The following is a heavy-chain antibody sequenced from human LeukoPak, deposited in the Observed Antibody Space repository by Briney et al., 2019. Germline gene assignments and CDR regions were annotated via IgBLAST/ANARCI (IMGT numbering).Heavy chain of an antibody. CDR1: GYTFTSNP. J-gene: IGHJ4*02. Sequence: ASVKVSCKASGYTFTSNPMYWVRQAPGQRLEWMGWINVGNGNTKYSQNLQDRVTITRDTSARTAYMELSSLRSEDTAVYYCARGDYGCKSADLTTFDYWGQGTLVTVSS. CDR3: ARGDYGCKSADLTTFDY. CDR2: INVGNGNT. V-gene: IGHV1-3*01. D-gene: IGHD4-23*01.